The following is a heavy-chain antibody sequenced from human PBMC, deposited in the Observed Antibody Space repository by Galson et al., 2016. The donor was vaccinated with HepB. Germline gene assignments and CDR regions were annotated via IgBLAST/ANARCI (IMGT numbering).Heavy chain of an antibody. CDR2: IRDSGVVT. D-gene: IGHD6-13*01. J-gene: IGHJ6*02. V-gene: IGHV3-23*01. Sequence: SLRLSCAASGFTVSSNYMNWVRQAPGKGLEWVAAIRDSGVVTYYADSVKGRFTISRDNHKNTLYLQMNSLRAEDTAVYYCAKRGAAADTLPYYYALDFWGQGTTVTVSS. CDR1: GFTVSSNY. CDR3: AKRGAAADTLPYYYALDF.